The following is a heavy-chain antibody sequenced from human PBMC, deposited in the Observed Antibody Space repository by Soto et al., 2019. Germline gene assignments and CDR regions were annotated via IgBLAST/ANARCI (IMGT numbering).Heavy chain of an antibody. Sequence: GGSLRLSCAASGFTFSSSSLTWLRQSPGKGLAWVSSISSSSSYIYYADSVKGRFNISRDNAKNSLYLQMNSLRAEETAVYYCARVGDYGDYGRYYYYGRNVLGQGTRGTESS. CDR1: GFTFSSSS. CDR2: ISSSSSYI. V-gene: IGHV3-21*01. D-gene: IGHD4-17*01. CDR3: ARVGDYGDYGRYYYYGRNV. J-gene: IGHJ6*02.